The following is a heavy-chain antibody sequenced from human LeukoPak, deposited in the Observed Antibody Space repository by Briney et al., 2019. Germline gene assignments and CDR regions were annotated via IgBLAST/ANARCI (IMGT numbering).Heavy chain of an antibody. V-gene: IGHV1-69*05. CDR1: GGTFSSYA. J-gene: IGHJ4*02. Sequence: ASVKASCKASGGTFSSYAISWVRQAPGQGLEWMGGIIPIFGTANYAQKFQGRVTITTDESTSTAYMELSSLRSEDTAVYYCARGSSPGMDKYYFDYWGQGTLVTVSS. CDR3: ARGSSPGMDKYYFDY. D-gene: IGHD2-2*03. CDR2: IIPIFGTA.